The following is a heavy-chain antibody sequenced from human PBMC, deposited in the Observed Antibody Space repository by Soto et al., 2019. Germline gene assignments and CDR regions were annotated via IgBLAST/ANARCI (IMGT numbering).Heavy chain of an antibody. CDR3: ARHQSGSGNSNFDF. Sequence: GESLKISCQAFEYSFRIYWISWVRQKPGAGLEWMGRVDPNDSFATYSPSFERHVSISVDKSTNIVYLQWRSLRASDTATYYCARHQSGSGNSNFDFWGQGTPVTVSS. CDR1: EYSFRIYW. J-gene: IGHJ4*02. D-gene: IGHD3-10*01. V-gene: IGHV5-10-1*01. CDR2: VDPNDSFA.